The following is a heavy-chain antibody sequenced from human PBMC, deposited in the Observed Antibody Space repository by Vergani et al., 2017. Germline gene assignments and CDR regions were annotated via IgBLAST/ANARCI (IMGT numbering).Heavy chain of an antibody. CDR1: GFTFSSYN. Sequence: EVQLVESGGGLVKPGGSLRLSCAASGFTFSSYNMNWVRQAPGKGLGWVSSISSSSSYIYYADSVKGRFTISSDNAKNSLYLQMNSLGAEGTAVYYCARGAGDGRYRGMHWGQGTLVTVSS. CDR3: ARGAGDGRYRGMH. J-gene: IGHJ4*02. CDR2: ISSSSSYI. D-gene: IGHD1-26*01. V-gene: IGHV3-21*01.